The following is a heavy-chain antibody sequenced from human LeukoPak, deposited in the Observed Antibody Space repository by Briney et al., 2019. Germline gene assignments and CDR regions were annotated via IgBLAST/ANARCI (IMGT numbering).Heavy chain of an antibody. J-gene: IGHJ5*02. CDR2: IYYNGST. V-gene: IGHV4-39*07. D-gene: IGHD3-22*01. Sequence: SETLSLTCAVSGDSIDSTSSHWGWIRQPPGKGLEYIGTIYYNGSTHYNPSLKSRVTISVDKSRNQFSLNLRSVTAADAAVYYCAGITRRGYYPSSWFDPWGQGTLVTVSS. CDR1: GDSIDSTSSH. CDR3: AGITRRGYYPSSWFDP.